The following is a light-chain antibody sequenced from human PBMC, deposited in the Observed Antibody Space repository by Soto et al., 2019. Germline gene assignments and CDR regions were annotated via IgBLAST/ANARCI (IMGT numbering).Light chain of an antibody. V-gene: IGLV1-47*02. Sequence: QSVLTQPPSASGTAGQVVTVSCSGGDSNIGSNSVYWYQHLPRMAPKLLIYYNNQRPSGVPDRFSGSRSGTSASLAIVGLQSGDEAVYYFAAWDASQRACVFGKGTKVTVL. CDR2: YNN. CDR3: AAWDASQRACV. CDR1: DSNIGSNS. J-gene: IGLJ1*01.